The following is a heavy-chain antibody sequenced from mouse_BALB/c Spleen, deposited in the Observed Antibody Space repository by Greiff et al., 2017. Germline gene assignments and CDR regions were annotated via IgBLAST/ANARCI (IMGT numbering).Heavy chain of an antibody. Sequence: EVKLQESGGGLVKPGGSLKLSCAASGFAFSSYDMSWVRQTPEKRLEWVAYISSGGGSTYYPDTVKGRFTISRDNAKNTLYLQMSSLKSEDTAMYYCARLRFYAMDYWGQGTSVTVSS. D-gene: IGHD1-1*01. CDR2: ISSGGGST. J-gene: IGHJ4*01. CDR3: ARLRFYAMDY. V-gene: IGHV5-12-1*01. CDR1: GFAFSSYD.